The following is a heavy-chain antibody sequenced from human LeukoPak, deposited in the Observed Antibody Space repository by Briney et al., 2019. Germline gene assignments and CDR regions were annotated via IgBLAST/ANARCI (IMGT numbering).Heavy chain of an antibody. D-gene: IGHD4-17*01. Sequence: SVKVSCKASGYTFTSYGISWVRQAPGQGLEWMGGIIPIFGTANYAQKFQGRVTITADKSTSTAYMELSSLRSEDTAVYYCAGGAPQQDYGDYKYWGQGTLVTVSS. CDR2: IIPIFGTA. J-gene: IGHJ4*02. V-gene: IGHV1-69*06. CDR3: AGGAPQQDYGDYKY. CDR1: GYTFTSYG.